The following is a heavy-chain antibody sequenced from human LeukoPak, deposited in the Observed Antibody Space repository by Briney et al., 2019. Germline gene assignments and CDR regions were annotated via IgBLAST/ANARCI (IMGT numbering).Heavy chain of an antibody. CDR1: GGSISSYY. V-gene: IGHV4-59*08. D-gene: IGHD3-16*01. J-gene: IGHJ4*02. Sequence: SETLSLTCTVSGGSISSYYWSWIRQPPGKGLEWIGYIYYSGSTNYNPSLKSRVTISIHTSRNQFSLMLSSVTAADTAMYYCARYYDRTGFDYWGQGTLVTVSS. CDR2: IYYSGST. CDR3: ARYYDRTGFDY.